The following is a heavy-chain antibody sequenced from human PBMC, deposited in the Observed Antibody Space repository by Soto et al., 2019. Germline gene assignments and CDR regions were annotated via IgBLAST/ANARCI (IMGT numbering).Heavy chain of an antibody. Sequence: SLRLSCAASGFTFSSYAMSWVRQAPGKGLEWVSAISGGGNDRFYADSVKGRFTISRDNSRNTLYLHMHSLTAEDTAVHYCARSLFIAATDTEPFDSWGQGTLVTVSS. CDR3: ARSLFIAATDTEPFDS. V-gene: IGHV3-23*01. CDR1: GFTFSSYA. J-gene: IGHJ4*02. CDR2: ISGGGNDR. D-gene: IGHD6-13*01.